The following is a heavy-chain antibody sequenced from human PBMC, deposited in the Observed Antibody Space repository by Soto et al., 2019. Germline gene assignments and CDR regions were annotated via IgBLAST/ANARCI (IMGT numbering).Heavy chain of an antibody. CDR2: IKQDGRDK. J-gene: IGHJ4*02. CDR3: ARGWGYFL. Sequence: EEQLVQSGGGLVQPGGSLRLSCVGYGFNFKTYWMTWVRQAPGKGLEWVANIKQDGRDKYYVDSVRGRFTISRDNARNSVFLQMNSLRAEDTAVYYCARGWGYFLWGQGTLVTVSP. V-gene: IGHV3-7*01. CDR1: GFNFKTYW. D-gene: IGHD5-18*01.